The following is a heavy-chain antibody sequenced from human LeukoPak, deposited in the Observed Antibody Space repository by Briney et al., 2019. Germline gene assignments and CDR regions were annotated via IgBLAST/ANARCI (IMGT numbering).Heavy chain of an antibody. CDR2: IIPIFGTA. CDR1: GGTFSSYA. J-gene: IGHJ6*03. V-gene: IGHV1-69*01. D-gene: IGHD3-10*01. Sequence: ASVKVSCKASGGTFSSYAISWVRQAPGQGLEWMGGIIPIFGTANYAQKFQGRVTITADESTSTAYMELSSLRSEDTAVYYCASWAMVRGVNLYYVDVWGKGTTVTISS. CDR3: ASWAMVRGVNLYYVDV.